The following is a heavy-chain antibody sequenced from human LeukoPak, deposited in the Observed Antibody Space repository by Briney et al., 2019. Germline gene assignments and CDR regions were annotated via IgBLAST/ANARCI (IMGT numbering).Heavy chain of an antibody. CDR3: AKAITFYAGWDY. Sequence: GGSLRLSCAASGFTFSSCAMSWVRQAPGKGLEWVSGISGSGGSTDYADSVKGRFTISRVNPKNTLYLQMNSLRAEDTAIYYCAKAITFYAGWDYWGQGTLVTVSS. D-gene: IGHD3-16*01. J-gene: IGHJ4*02. CDR1: GFTFSSCA. CDR2: ISGSGGST. V-gene: IGHV3-23*01.